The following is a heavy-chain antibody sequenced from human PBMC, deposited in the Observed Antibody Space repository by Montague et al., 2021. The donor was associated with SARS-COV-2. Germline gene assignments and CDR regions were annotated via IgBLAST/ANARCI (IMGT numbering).Heavy chain of an antibody. CDR3: ARDRGDIYGGNSAWFDP. J-gene: IGHJ5*02. V-gene: IGHV4-61*03. CDR1: GASISTGSDY. Sequence: SETLSLTCTVSGASISTGSDYWTWIRQRPGRGLEWIGNFYYSGGSTYNPSLKSRVTISADTSKNLFSLTLKSVTAPDTAVYYCARDRGDIYGGNSAWFDPWGQGTLVTVSS. D-gene: IGHD4-23*01. CDR2: FYYSGGS.